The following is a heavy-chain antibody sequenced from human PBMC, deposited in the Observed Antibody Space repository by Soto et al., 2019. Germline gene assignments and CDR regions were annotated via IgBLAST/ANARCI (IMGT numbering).Heavy chain of an antibody. V-gene: IGHV3-66*01. CDR1: GFTVSSNY. CDR3: ERDLGSSKYCSGGRCQIHRAADAFDI. D-gene: IGHD2-15*01. J-gene: IGHJ3*02. CDR2: IYSGGST. Sequence: EVQLVESGGGLVQPGGSLRLSCAASGFTVSSNYMSWVRQAPGKGLEWVSVIYSGGSTYYADSVKGRFTISRDNSKNTLYLQMNSLRAEDTAVYYCERDLGSSKYCSGGRCQIHRAADAFDIWGQGTMVTVSS.